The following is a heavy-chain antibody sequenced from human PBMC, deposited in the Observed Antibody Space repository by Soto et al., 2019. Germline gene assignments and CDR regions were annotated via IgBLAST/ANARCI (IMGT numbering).Heavy chain of an antibody. CDR3: GRGFYGSGGPDV. D-gene: IGHD3-10*01. J-gene: IGHJ4*02. Sequence: PSQTLSLTCAVSGGSISTSDYTWSWIRQPPGRGLEWIGSVYHSGATHYMPSLKNRLTMSLDKSKNQFSMKLSSVTAADTAIYYCGRGFYGSGGPDVWGPGTLVTVSS. CDR1: GGSISTSDYT. V-gene: IGHV4-30-2*01. CDR2: VYHSGAT.